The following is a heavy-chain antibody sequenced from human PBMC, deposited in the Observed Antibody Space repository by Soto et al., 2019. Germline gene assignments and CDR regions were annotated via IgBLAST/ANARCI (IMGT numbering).Heavy chain of an antibody. CDR2: IIPIFGTA. Sequence: ASVKVSCKASGGTFSSYAISWVRQAPGQGLEWMGGIIPIFGTANYAQKFQGRVTITADESTSTAYMELSSLRSEDTAVYYCARGIAVAGPTHYWGQGTLVTVSS. J-gene: IGHJ4*02. CDR3: ARGIAVAGPTHY. CDR1: GGTFSSYA. V-gene: IGHV1-69*13. D-gene: IGHD6-19*01.